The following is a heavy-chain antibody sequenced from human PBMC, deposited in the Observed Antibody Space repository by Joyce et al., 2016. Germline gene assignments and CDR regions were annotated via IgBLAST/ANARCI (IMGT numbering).Heavy chain of an antibody. CDR3: ARSAVRGTLSPFFDY. CDR1: GYSFTSYW. CDR2: INPEDSDT. J-gene: IGHJ4*02. V-gene: IGHV5-51*01. D-gene: IGHD3-16*01. Sequence: AEVKKPGESLKISCKGVGYSFTSYWLGWVRQMPGKGLELMGIINPEDSDTRYSPSFQGQGTISVDRSIKTAHLRWGSLRASDTAIYYCARSAVRGTLSPFFDYWGQGSLVTVSS.